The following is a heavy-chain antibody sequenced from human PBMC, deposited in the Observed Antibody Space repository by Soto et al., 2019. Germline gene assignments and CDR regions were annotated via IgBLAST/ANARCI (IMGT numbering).Heavy chain of an antibody. CDR1: GFTLSRHT. J-gene: IGHJ3*02. CDR2: IGSRTSDI. D-gene: IGHD3-22*01. CDR3: VRDHYDTNGYPNTFDM. V-gene: IGHV3-21*01. Sequence: NPGGSLRLSCAASGFTLSRHTMNWVRQAPGKGLEWVSFIGSRTSDIYYADSVKGRFTISRDNAKNSLYLDLTRLRAEDTAVYFCVRDHYDTNGYPNTFDMWGQGTMVTVSS.